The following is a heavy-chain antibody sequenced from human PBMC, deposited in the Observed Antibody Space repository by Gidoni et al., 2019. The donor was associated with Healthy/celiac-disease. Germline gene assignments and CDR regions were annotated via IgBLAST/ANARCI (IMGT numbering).Heavy chain of an antibody. CDR3: ARGGAYYDILTGYYHDPFFDY. CDR1: GYSISSGYY. V-gene: IGHV4-38-2*01. Sequence: QVQLQESGPGLVKPSETLSLTCAVSGYSISSGYYWGWIRQPPGKGLEWIGSIYHGGSTYYNPSLKSRVTISVDTSKNQFSLKLSSVTAADTAVYYCARGGAYYDILTGYYHDPFFDYWGQGTLVTVSS. J-gene: IGHJ4*02. CDR2: IYHGGST. D-gene: IGHD3-9*01.